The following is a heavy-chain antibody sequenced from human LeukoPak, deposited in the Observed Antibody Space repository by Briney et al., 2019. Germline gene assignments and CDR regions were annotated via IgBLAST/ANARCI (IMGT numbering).Heavy chain of an antibody. J-gene: IGHJ4*02. CDR1: GYTFTSSG. Sequence: ASVKDSCKPSGYTFTSSGISWVRQAPGQGLEWMGWISAYNGNTNYAQKLQGRDTMTTDTSTSTAYIELRSLRSDDTAVYYCARDSPSDYYFSGCYYTLFDFLGQGTLVTVSS. CDR2: ISAYNGNT. CDR3: ARDSPSDYYFSGCYYTLFDF. V-gene: IGHV1-18*04. D-gene: IGHD3-10*01.